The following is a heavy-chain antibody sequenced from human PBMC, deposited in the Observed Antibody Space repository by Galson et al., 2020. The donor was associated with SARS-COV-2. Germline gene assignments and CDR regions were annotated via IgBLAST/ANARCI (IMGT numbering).Heavy chain of an antibody. CDR3: ARDTAVGYYDYGMDG. CDR2: IGSNGGST. J-gene: IGHJ6*02. Sequence: GALRLSCTASGFTFSSYAMHWVRQAPGKGLEYVSAIGSNGGSTYYANSVKGRFTTSRDNSKNTLYLQMDSLRADDMAVYYCARDTAVGYYDYGMDGWGHGTTVTVSS. V-gene: IGHV3-64*01. D-gene: IGHD5-18*01. CDR1: GFTFSSYA.